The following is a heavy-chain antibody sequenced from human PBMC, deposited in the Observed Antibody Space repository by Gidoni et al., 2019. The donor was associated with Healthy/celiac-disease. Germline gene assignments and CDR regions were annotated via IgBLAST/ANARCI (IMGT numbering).Heavy chain of an antibody. CDR1: GGTFSSYT. J-gene: IGHJ6*02. V-gene: IGHV1-69*02. D-gene: IGHD3-9*01. Sequence: QVQLVQSGAEVKKPGSSVKVSCKASGGTFSSYTIRWVRQAPGQGLGLMGRLIPILGIADYAQKVQGRITITADKSTSTAYMELSSLRSEDTAVYYCASDRSPPRYGILTGYYNAPLYCYYGMDVWGQGTTVTVSS. CDR2: LIPILGIA. CDR3: ASDRSPPRYGILTGYYNAPLYCYYGMDV.